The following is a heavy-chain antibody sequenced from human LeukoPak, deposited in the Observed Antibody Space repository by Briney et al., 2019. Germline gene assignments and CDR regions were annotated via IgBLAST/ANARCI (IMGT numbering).Heavy chain of an antibody. V-gene: IGHV4-4*07. CDR2: IYSSGGT. J-gene: IGHJ4*02. CDR1: GGSISSYY. CDR3: ARDKDYVQDY. D-gene: IGHD3-16*01. Sequence: SETLSLTCTVSGGSISSYYWSWIQQPAGKGLEWIGRIYSSGGTNYNPSLKSRVTMSVDTSKNQFSLKLSSVTAADTAVYYCARDKDYVQDYWGQGTLVTVSS.